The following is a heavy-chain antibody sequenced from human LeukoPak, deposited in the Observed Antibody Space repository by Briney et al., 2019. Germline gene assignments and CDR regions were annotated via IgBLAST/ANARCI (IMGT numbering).Heavy chain of an antibody. CDR1: GGSINSGGDS. J-gene: IGHJ1*01. V-gene: IGHV4-31*03. Sequence: PSQTLSLTCTVSGGSINSGGDSWSWIRQHPGKDLEWIGYIYYSGSTYYNPSLKSRVTISVDTSKNQFSLKLTSVTAADTAVYYCARGIDYGSEYFQHWGQGTLVTVSS. D-gene: IGHD4-17*01. CDR3: ARGIDYGSEYFQH. CDR2: IYYSGST.